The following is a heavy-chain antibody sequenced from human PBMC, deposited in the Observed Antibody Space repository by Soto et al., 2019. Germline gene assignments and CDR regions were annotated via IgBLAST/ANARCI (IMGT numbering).Heavy chain of an antibody. V-gene: IGHV4-31*03. D-gene: IGHD5-12*01. CDR3: ARGRWLQPPFDY. J-gene: IGHJ4*02. Sequence: SETLSLTCTVPGGSISSGGYYWSWIRQHPGKGLEWIGYIYYSGSTYYNPSLKSRVTISVDTSKNQFSLKLSSVTAADTAVYYCARGRWLQPPFDYWGQGTLVTVSS. CDR1: GGSISSGGYY. CDR2: IYYSGST.